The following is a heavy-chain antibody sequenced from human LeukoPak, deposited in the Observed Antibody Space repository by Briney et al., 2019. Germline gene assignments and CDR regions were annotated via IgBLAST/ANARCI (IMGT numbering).Heavy chain of an antibody. J-gene: IGHJ5*02. CDR3: ARVKFRSSGNWFDP. D-gene: IGHD3-22*01. CDR2: IYYSGST. Sequence: SETLSLTCTVSGGSISSYYWSWIRQPPGKGLEWIGYIYYSGSTNYNPSLKSRVTISVDTSKNQFSLKLSSVTAADTAVYYCARVKFRSSGNWFDPWGQGTLATVSS. V-gene: IGHV4-59*01. CDR1: GGSISSYY.